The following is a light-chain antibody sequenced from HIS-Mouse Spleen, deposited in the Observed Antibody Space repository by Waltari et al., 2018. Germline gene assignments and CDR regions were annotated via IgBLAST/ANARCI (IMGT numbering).Light chain of an antibody. V-gene: IGLV1-47*01. Sequence: QSVLTQPPSASGTPGQRVTISCSGSSSNIGSNYVTWYQRLPGPAPKLRIYRNNQRPSGVPDRFSGSKSGTSASLAISGLRSEDEADYYCAAWDDSLSGVFGGGTKLTVL. CDR3: AAWDDSLSGV. J-gene: IGLJ2*01. CDR1: SSNIGSNY. CDR2: RNN.